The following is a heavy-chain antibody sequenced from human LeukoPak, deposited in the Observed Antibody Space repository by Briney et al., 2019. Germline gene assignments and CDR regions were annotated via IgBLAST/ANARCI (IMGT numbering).Heavy chain of an antibody. CDR1: GFTFSTYA. CDR2: ISHDVSSK. Sequence: GGSLRLSCAASGFTFSTYAIHWVRQAPGKGREWVAVISHDVSSKHYAESVKGRFTISRDNSKNTVYLQMNSLRAEDTAVYYCARDRNFYFDYWGQGTLVTVSS. J-gene: IGHJ4*02. CDR3: ARDRNFYFDY. V-gene: IGHV3-30-3*01.